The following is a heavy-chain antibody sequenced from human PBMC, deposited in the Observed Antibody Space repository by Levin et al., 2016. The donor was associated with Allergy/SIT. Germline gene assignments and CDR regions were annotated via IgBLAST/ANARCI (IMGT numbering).Heavy chain of an antibody. CDR2: ISSSSSYI. CDR3: AGLAVAGTEGNY. V-gene: IGHV3-21*01. J-gene: IGHJ4*02. Sequence: VRQAPGKGLEWVSSISSSSSYIYYADSVKGRFTISRDNAKNSLYLQMNSLRAEDTAVYYCAGLAVAGTEGNYWGQGTLVTVSS. D-gene: IGHD6-19*01.